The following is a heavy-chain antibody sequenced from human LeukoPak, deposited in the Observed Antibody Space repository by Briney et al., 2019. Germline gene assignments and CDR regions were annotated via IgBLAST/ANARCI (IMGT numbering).Heavy chain of an antibody. D-gene: IGHD2-21*01. CDR2: IYHSGST. CDR1: GGSISSYY. J-gene: IGHJ4*02. V-gene: IGHV4-59*12. Sequence: SETLSLTCTVSGGSISSYYWSWIRQPPGKGLEWIGYIYHSGSTYYNPSLKSRVTISVDRSKNQFSLKLSSVTAADTAVYYCASHTYAYCGGDCLFDYWGQGTLVTVSS. CDR3: ASHTYAYCGGDCLFDY.